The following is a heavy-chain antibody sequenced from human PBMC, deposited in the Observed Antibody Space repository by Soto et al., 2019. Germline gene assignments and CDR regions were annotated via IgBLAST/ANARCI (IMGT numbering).Heavy chain of an antibody. D-gene: IGHD3-16*01. Sequence: EVQLVDSGGGLVQPWVSLRPSCAASGFTFSNYWMSWFRQTPGKGPECVSNITQDGSEKNSVDSVEGRFTISRDNAKNSLYLQMNSLRAEDTVVYYCATYAHHTFDSWGQGTLVTVSS. J-gene: IGHJ5*01. CDR3: ATYAHHTFDS. V-gene: IGHV3-7*01. CDR2: ITQDGSEK. CDR1: GFTFSNYW.